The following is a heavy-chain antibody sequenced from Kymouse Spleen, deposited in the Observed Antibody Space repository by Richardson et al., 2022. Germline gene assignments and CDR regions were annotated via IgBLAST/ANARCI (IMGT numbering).Heavy chain of an antibody. CDR2: INHSGST. Sequence: QVQLQQWGAGLLKPSETLSLTCAVYGGSFSGYYWSWIRQPPGKGLEWIGEINHSGSTNYNPSLKSRVTISVDTSKNQFSLKLSSVTAADTAVYYCARVYSNYGWFDPWGQGTLVTVSS. J-gene: IGHJ5*02. V-gene: IGHV4-34*01. CDR3: ARVYSNYGWFDP. D-gene: IGHD4-11,IGHD4-11*01. CDR1: GGSFSGYY.